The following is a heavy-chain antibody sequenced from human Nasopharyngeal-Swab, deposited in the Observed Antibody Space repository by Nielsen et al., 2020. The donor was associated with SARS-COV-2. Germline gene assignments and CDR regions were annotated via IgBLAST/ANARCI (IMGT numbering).Heavy chain of an antibody. V-gene: IGHV4-4*01. CDR2: VSHSGSI. D-gene: IGHD2-2*01. CDR3: ARGDLVVVPSPILGLGPFFYYFYLDV. CDR1: GGSVGSNDW. Sequence: GSLRLSCAVSGGSVGSNDWWTWVRQSPGKGLEWIGEVSHSGSINYNPSLKSRVTLSMDKSKRQFSLRLTSVSAADTAVYFCARGDLVVVPSPILGLGPFFYYFYLDVWGKGTTVTVSS. J-gene: IGHJ6*03.